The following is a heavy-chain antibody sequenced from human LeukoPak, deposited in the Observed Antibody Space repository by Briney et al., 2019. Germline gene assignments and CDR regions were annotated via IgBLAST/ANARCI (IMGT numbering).Heavy chain of an antibody. V-gene: IGHV1-69*02. D-gene: IGHD1-1*01. CDR2: IIPILGIA. Sequence: GASVKVSCKASGGTFSSYTISWVRQAPGQGLEWMGRIIPILGIANYAQKFQGRVTITADKSTSTAYMELSSLRSEDTAVYYCARVGLRFWTLDYWGQGTLVTVSS. CDR3: ARVGLRFWTLDY. CDR1: GGTFSSYT. J-gene: IGHJ4*02.